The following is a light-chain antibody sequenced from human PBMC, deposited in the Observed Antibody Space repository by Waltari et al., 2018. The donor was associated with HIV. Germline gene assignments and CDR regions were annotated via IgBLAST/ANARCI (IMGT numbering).Light chain of an antibody. CDR2: GAS. V-gene: IGKV3-20*01. Sequence: EIVLTQSPGTLSLSPGERATLSCRASQSVSSGFLAWYQQKPGQAPRLLIYGASSRATGIPDFTLTISRLEPEDFAVYYCQQYGSSPWTFGQGTRVEIK. CDR1: QSVSSGF. CDR3: QQYGSSPWT. J-gene: IGKJ1*01.